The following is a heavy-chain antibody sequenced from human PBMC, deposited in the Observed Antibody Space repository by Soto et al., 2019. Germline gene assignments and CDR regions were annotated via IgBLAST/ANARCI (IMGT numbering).Heavy chain of an antibody. D-gene: IGHD3-22*01. CDR2: IDPSDSYT. CDR1: GYSFTSYW. Sequence: GESLKISCKGSGYSFTSYWISWVRQMPGKGLEWMGRIDPSDSYTNYSPSFQGHVTISADKSISTAYLQWSSLKASDTAMYYCASLYYYDSSGYYEDCWGQGTLVTVSS. J-gene: IGHJ4*02. CDR3: ASLYYYDSSGYYEDC. V-gene: IGHV5-10-1*01.